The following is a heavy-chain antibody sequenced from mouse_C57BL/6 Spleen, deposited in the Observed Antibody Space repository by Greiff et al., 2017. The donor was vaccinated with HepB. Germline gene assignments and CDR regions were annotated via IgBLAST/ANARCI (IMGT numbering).Heavy chain of an antibody. Sequence: QVQLQQPGTELVKPGALVKLSCKASGYTFTSYWMHWVKQRPGQGLEWIGNINPSNGGTNYNEKFKSKATLTVDKSSSTAYMQLSSLTSEDSAVYYCAKITTVVATDFDYWGQGTTLTVSS. D-gene: IGHD1-1*01. CDR1: GYTFTSYW. CDR2: INPSNGGT. CDR3: AKITTVVATDFDY. V-gene: IGHV1-53*01. J-gene: IGHJ2*01.